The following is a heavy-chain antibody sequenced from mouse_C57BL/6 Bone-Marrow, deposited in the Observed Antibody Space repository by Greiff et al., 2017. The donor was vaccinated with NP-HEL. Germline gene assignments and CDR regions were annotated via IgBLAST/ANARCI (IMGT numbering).Heavy chain of an antibody. CDR3: ARTYYSNYGFAY. Sequence: VQLQQSGAELMKPGASVKLSCKATGYTFTGYWIEWVKQRPGHGLEWIGEILPGSGSTNYNEKFKGKATFTADTSSNTTYMQLSSLTTAASAFYDCARTYYSNYGFAYWGQGTLVTVSA. V-gene: IGHV1-9*01. J-gene: IGHJ3*01. CDR2: ILPGSGST. D-gene: IGHD2-5*01. CDR1: GYTFTGYW.